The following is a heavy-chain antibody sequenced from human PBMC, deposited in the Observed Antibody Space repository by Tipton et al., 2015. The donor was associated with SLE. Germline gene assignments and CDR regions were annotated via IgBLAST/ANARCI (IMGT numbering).Heavy chain of an antibody. CDR2: IYYSGST. CDR1: GGSISSSHW. Sequence: TLSLTCAVFGGSISSSHWWSWVRQSPGEGLEWIGEIYYSGSTNYNPSLRSRVTISADRSKNQFSLELRSATAADTAVYYCARGMLTWRGAIIGVDVWGQGTSVNVSS. CDR3: ARGMLTWRGAIIGVDV. D-gene: IGHD2-8*01. V-gene: IGHV4-4*02. J-gene: IGHJ6*02.